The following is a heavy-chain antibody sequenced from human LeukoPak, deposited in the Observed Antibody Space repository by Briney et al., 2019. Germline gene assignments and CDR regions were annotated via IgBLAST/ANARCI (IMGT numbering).Heavy chain of an antibody. J-gene: IGHJ5*02. CDR2: IYYSGST. Sequence: SETLSLTCTVSGGSISSSSHYWGWIRQPPGKGLEWIGSIYYSGSTYYNPSLKSRVTISVDTSKNQFSLKLSSVTAADTAVYYCARHIITMVRGALRWFDPWSQGTLVTVSS. CDR1: GGSISSSSHY. D-gene: IGHD3-10*01. CDR3: ARHIITMVRGALRWFDP. V-gene: IGHV4-39*01.